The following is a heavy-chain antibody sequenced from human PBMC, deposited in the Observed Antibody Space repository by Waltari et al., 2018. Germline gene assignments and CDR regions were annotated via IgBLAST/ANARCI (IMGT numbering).Heavy chain of an antibody. CDR2: INHSGST. CDR3: ARVLDWVRVYWFDP. CDR1: GGSFSGYY. D-gene: IGHD3-3*01. Sequence: QVQLQQWGAGLLKPSETLSLTCAVYGGSFSGYYWSWFRQPPGKGLEWIGEINHSGSTNYNPSLKSRVTISVDTSKNQFSLKLSSVTAADTAVYYCARVLDWVRVYWFDPWGQGTLVTVSS. J-gene: IGHJ5*02. V-gene: IGHV4-34*01.